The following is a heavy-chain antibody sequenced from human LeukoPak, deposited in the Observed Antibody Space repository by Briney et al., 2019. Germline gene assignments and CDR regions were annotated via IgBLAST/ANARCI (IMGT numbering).Heavy chain of an antibody. CDR3: ARRLRLGELSLDVFDI. D-gene: IGHD3-16*02. Sequence: GGSLRLSCAASGFTFSSYSMNWVRQAPGKGLEWVSSISSSSSYIYYADSVKGRFTISRDNAKNSLYLQMNSLRAEDTAVYYCARRLRLGELSLDVFDIWGQGTMVTVSS. CDR2: ISSSSSYI. J-gene: IGHJ3*02. CDR1: GFTFSSYS. V-gene: IGHV3-21*01.